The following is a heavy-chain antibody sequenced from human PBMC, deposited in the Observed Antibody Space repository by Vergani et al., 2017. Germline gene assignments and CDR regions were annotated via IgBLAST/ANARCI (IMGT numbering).Heavy chain of an antibody. CDR3: ARDFGYYDILTGYYVPSPSDY. Sequence: QVQLVQSGAEVKKPGSSVKVSCKASGGTFSSYAISWVRQAPGQGLEWMGRIIPILGIANYAQKFQGRVTMTRDTSTSTVYMELSSLRSEDTAVYYCARDFGYYDILTGYYVPSPSDYWGQGTLVTVSS. J-gene: IGHJ4*02. CDR1: GGTFSSYA. V-gene: IGHV1-69*04. D-gene: IGHD3-9*01. CDR2: IIPILGIA.